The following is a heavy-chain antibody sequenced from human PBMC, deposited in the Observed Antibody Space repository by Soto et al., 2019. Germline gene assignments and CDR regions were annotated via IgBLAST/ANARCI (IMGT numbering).Heavy chain of an antibody. Sequence: QVQLVESGGGVVQPGRSLRLSCAASGFTFSSYGMHWVRQAPGKGLEWVAVISDDGSNKYYADSVKGRFTISRDNSKNTLYLQMNSLRAEDTAVYYCAKDEEGSGSYAGYWGQGTMVTVSS. CDR1: GFTFSSYG. J-gene: IGHJ4*02. V-gene: IGHV3-30*18. CDR2: ISDDGSNK. D-gene: IGHD1-26*01. CDR3: AKDEEGSGSYAGY.